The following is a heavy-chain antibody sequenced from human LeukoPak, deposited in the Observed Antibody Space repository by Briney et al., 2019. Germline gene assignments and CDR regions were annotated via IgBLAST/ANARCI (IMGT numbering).Heavy chain of an antibody. CDR1: GFPFSTYW. CDR3: AREKFRGLDY. V-gene: IGHV3-7*01. CDR2: IKQSGREK. Sequence: PGGSLRLSCAASGFPFSTYWMNWVRQAPGKGLEWVANIKQSGREKSYVDSVKGRFTISRDNAKNTLYLEMNSLRPEDTAVYYCAREKFRGLDYWGQGTLVTVSS. J-gene: IGHJ4*02.